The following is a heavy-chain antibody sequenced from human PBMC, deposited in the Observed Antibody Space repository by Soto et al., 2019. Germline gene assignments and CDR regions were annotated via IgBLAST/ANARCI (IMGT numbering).Heavy chain of an antibody. J-gene: IGHJ5*02. CDR3: ARATCGDYVGYIDP. CDR1: GGSISSSNW. V-gene: IGHV4-4*02. CDR2: IYHSGST. Sequence: SETLCLTCAVSGGSISSSNWWSWVRQPPGKGLEWIGEIYHSGSTNYNPSLKSRVTISVDKSKNQFSLKVRSVTAADTAVYYCARATCGDYVGYIDPWGQGIQVTVSS. D-gene: IGHD2-21*01.